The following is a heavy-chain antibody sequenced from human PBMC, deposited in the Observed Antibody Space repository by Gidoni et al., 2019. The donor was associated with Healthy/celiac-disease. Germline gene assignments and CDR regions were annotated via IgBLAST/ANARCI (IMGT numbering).Heavy chain of an antibody. CDR2: IRSKANSYAT. V-gene: IGHV3-73*01. CDR1: GFTFGGSA. J-gene: IGHJ6*02. Sequence: EVQLVESGGGLVQPGGSLKLSCAASGFTFGGSAMHGVRQASGKGLEWVGRIRSKANSYATAYAASVKGRFTISRDDSKNTAYLQMNSLKTEDTAVYYCTRDSMVLDYYYYYGMDVWGQGTTVTVSS. D-gene: IGHD3-10*01. CDR3: TRDSMVLDYYYYYGMDV.